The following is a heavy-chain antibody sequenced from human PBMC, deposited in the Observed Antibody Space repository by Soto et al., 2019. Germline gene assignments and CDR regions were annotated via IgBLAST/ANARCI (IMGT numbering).Heavy chain of an antibody. CDR2: ISYDGSNR. D-gene: IGHD2-15*01. CDR1: GFTSSNYA. V-gene: IGHV3-30-3*01. CDR3: AREISGFDY. Sequence: SLRLSCVASGFTSSNYAMHWVRQAPGKGLEWVAIISYDGSNRYNADSVTDRFTISRENSNNTLYLQINGLRPEDTAVYYCAREISGFDYWGHGTLVTVSS. J-gene: IGHJ4*01.